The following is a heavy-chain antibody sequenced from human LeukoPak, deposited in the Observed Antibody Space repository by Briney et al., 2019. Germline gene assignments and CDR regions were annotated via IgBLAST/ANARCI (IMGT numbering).Heavy chain of an antibody. Sequence: GGSLRLSCAASGFTFIDYDMHWVRQVIGKGLEWVSDIGIRGDTHYSGSVKGRFTISRENAESSLYLQMNSLRAEDTAVYYCARGGIQVSGIDEFDYWGQGTLVTVSS. CDR2: IGIRGDT. J-gene: IGHJ4*02. CDR1: GFTFIDYD. CDR3: ARGGIQVSGIDEFDY. V-gene: IGHV3-13*01. D-gene: IGHD6-19*01.